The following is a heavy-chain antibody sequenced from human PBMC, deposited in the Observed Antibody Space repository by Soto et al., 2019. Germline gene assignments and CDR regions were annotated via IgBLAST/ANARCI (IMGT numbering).Heavy chain of an antibody. CDR1: GGTFSSYA. Sequence: SVKVSCKASGGTFSSYAISWVRQAPGQGLEWMGGIIPIFGTANYAQKFQGRVTITADESTSTAYMELSSLRSEDTAVYYCARDHVGYWFLDYWGQGTLVTVSA. D-gene: IGHD3-22*01. V-gene: IGHV1-69*13. CDR2: IIPIFGTA. CDR3: ARDHVGYWFLDY. J-gene: IGHJ4*02.